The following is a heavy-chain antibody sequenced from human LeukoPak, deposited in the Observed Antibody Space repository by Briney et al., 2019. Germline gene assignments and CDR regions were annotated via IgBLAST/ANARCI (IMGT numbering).Heavy chain of an antibody. D-gene: IGHD4-17*01. CDR1: AYTFTNYD. Sequence: SVKVSCKASAYTFTNYDINWVRQAPGQGLEWMGRIIPIFGIANYAQKFQGRVTITADKSTSTAYMELISLRSEDTAVYYCARDREGVTKIKAYYYSGMDVWGQGTTVTVSS. CDR2: IIPIFGIA. J-gene: IGHJ6*02. CDR3: ARDREGVTKIKAYYYSGMDV. V-gene: IGHV1-69*04.